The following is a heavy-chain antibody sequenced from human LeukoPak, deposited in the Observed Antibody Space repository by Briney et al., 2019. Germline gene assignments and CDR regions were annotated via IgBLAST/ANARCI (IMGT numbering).Heavy chain of an antibody. Sequence: SETLSLTCAVYGGSFSGYYCSWIRQPPGKGLEWNGEINHSVSTNYNPSLKSRVTISVDTSKNQFSLKLSSVTAADTAVYYCARPGGYSSGWSGGYFDYWGQGTLVTVSS. V-gene: IGHV4-34*01. CDR1: GGSFSGYY. D-gene: IGHD6-19*01. J-gene: IGHJ4*02. CDR2: INHSVST. CDR3: ARPGGYSSGWSGGYFDY.